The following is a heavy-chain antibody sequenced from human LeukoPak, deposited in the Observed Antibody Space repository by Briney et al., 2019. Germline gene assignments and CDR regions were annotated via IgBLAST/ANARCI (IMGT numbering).Heavy chain of an antibody. J-gene: IGHJ3*02. CDR3: ARKIPLLWFGELSQTDAFDI. V-gene: IGHV4-59*01. CDR2: IYYSGST. CDR1: GGSISSYY. Sequence: KSSETLSLTCTVSGGSISSYYWSWIRQPPGKGLEWIGYIYYSGSTNYNPSLKSRVTISVDTSKNQFSLKLSSVTAADTAVYYCARKIPLLWFGELSQTDAFDIWGQGTMVTVSS. D-gene: IGHD3-10*01.